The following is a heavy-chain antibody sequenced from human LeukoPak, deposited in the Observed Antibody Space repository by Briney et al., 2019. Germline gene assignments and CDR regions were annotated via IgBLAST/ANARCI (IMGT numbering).Heavy chain of an antibody. J-gene: IGHJ4*02. CDR2: IWYDGSNK. V-gene: IGHV3-33*01. D-gene: IGHD1-26*01. CDR3: ARDFGGSYAVDY. Sequence: GGSLRLSCAASGFTFSSYGMHWVRQAPGKGLEWVAVIWYDGSNKYYADSVKGRFTISRDNSKNTLYLQMNSLRAEDTAVYYCARDFGGSYAVDYWGQGTLVTVFS. CDR1: GFTFSSYG.